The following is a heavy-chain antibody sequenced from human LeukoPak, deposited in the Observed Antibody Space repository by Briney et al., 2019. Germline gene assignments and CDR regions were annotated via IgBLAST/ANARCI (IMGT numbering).Heavy chain of an antibody. CDR3: ADGNSIFGVVTPLVDV. V-gene: IGHV4-39*01. Sequence: PSETLSLTCTVSGGSISSSSYYWGWIRQPPGKGLEWIGSIYYSGSTYYNPSLKSRVTISVDTSKNQFSLKLSSVTAADTAVYYCADGNSIFGVVTPLVDVWGKGTTVTVSS. J-gene: IGHJ6*04. CDR2: IYYSGST. D-gene: IGHD3-3*01. CDR1: GGSISSSSYY.